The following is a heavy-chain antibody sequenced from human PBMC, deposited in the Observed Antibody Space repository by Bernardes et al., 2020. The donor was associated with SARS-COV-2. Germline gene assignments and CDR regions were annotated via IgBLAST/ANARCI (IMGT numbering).Heavy chain of an antibody. CDR1: GYTFTGYN. CDR3: ASTTYNWALDV. V-gene: IGHV1-2*02. D-gene: IGHD1-20*01. J-gene: IGHJ4*02. Sequence: ASVKVSCKASGYTFTGYNIHWVRQAPGQGLEWIGWINPNSGGTNYAQKFQGRVTMTRDTSLTTAYMELSRLRSDDTAVYYCASTTYNWALDVWGQGTLVTVSS. CDR2: INPNSGGT.